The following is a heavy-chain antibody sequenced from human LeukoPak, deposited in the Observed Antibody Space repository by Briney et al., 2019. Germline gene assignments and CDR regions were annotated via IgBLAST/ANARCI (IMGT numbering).Heavy chain of an antibody. CDR3: ARVNYYDSSGYRSGWFDP. CDR2: ISSSSSYT. Sequence: KPRGSLRLSCAASGFTFSDYYMSWIRQAPGKGLEWVSYISSSSSYTNYADSVKGRFTISRDNAKNSLYLQMNSLRAEDTAVYYCARVNYYDSSGYRSGWFDPWGQGTLVTVSS. V-gene: IGHV3-11*05. J-gene: IGHJ5*02. CDR1: GFTFSDYY. D-gene: IGHD3-22*01.